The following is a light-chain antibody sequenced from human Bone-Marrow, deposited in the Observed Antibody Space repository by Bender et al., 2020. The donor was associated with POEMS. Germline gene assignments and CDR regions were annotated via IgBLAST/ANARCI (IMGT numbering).Light chain of an antibody. J-gene: IGLJ3*02. CDR1: DIGRKS. Sequence: SSELTQPPSVSVAPGQTARITCGGNDIGRKSVHWYQQRPGQAPVLLVYDDSSRPSGIPERFSGSNTGNTATLTISRVEVGDEADYYCQVWDSSSDHWVFGGGTKLTVL. CDR2: DDS. V-gene: IGLV3-21*02. CDR3: QVWDSSSDHWV.